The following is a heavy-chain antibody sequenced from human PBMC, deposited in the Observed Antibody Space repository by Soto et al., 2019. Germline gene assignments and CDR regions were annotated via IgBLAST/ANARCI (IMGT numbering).Heavy chain of an antibody. CDR2: IYYSGST. Sequence: ASETLSLTCTVSGGSISSYYWSWIRQPPGKGLEWIGYIYYSGSTNYNPSLKSRVTISVDTSKNQFSLKLSSVTAADTAVYYCARARMAMVTVYYFDYWGQGTLVTVSS. CDR1: GGSISSYY. D-gene: IGHD5-18*01. V-gene: IGHV4-59*01. CDR3: ARARMAMVTVYYFDY. J-gene: IGHJ4*02.